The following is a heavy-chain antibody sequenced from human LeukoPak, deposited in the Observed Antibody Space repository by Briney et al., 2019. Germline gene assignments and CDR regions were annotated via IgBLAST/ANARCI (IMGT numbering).Heavy chain of an antibody. CDR3: ATGPNIYGSGRSWYDP. V-gene: IGHV1-2*02. D-gene: IGHD3-10*01. Sequence: ASVKVSCKVSGYTFTDYYIHWVRLAPGQGLGWMGWINPNSGATNYAQKFQGRVTVTRDTSIRTVYMELTRLTSDDTAVYYCATGPNIYGSGRSWYDPWGQGTLVTVSS. CDR2: INPNSGAT. J-gene: IGHJ5*02. CDR1: GYTFTDYY.